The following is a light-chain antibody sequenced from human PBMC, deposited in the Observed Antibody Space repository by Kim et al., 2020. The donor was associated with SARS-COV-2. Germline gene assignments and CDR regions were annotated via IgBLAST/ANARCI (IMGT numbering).Light chain of an antibody. CDR1: SSDVGAYNL. V-gene: IGLV2-14*03. CDR2: DVR. Sequence: QTVTIPRTGTSSDVGAYNLFSLSQPPPAKPPQFIIHDVRQRPSGVSTRFSGSKSGNTASLTISGLQAEDEADYYCTSYTRSDTWVFGGGTKVTVL. CDR3: TSYTRSDTWV. J-gene: IGLJ3*02.